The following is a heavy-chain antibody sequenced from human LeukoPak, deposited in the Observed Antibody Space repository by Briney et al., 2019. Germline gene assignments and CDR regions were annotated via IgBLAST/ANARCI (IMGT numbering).Heavy chain of an antibody. CDR3: ARLTSGPLDY. Sequence: PSETLSLTCTVSGGSISSYYWSWIRQPPGKGLEWIGYTYYSGSTNYNPSLKSRVTISVDTSKNQFSLKLSSVTAADTAVYYCARLTSGPLDYWGQGTLVTVSS. V-gene: IGHV4-59*08. D-gene: IGHD6-25*01. J-gene: IGHJ4*02. CDR2: TYYSGST. CDR1: GGSISSYY.